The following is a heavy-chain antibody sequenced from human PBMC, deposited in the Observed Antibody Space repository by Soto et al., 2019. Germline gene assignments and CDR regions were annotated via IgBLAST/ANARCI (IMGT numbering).Heavy chain of an antibody. D-gene: IGHD6-6*01. J-gene: IGHJ6*02. CDR2: IYSNGDT. V-gene: IGHV4-31*02. CDR1: RDSMNSGGYY. CDR3: ARRGGSSSGYYYYAMDV. Sequence: NHSDTLYLTRSVSRDSMNSGGYYWSWIRQHPGKGLEWIGYIYSNGDTYYNPSLKSRVTISVDTSKNQFSLNLTSVTAADTAVYYCARRGGSSSGYYYYAMDVWGQGTTVTVSS.